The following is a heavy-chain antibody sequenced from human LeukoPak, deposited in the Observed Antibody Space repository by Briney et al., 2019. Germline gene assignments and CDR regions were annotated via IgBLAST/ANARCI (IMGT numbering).Heavy chain of an antibody. CDR2: ISSSGSTI. CDR1: GFTFSDYY. V-gene: IGHV3-11*04. J-gene: IGHJ3*02. Sequence: GGSLRLSCAASGFTFSDYYMSWIRQAPGKGLEWVSYISSSGSTIDYADSVKGRFTISRDNAKNSLYLQMNSLRAEDTAVYYCARDGKAVAVAFDTWGQGTMVTVSS. D-gene: IGHD6-19*01. CDR3: ARDGKAVAVAFDT.